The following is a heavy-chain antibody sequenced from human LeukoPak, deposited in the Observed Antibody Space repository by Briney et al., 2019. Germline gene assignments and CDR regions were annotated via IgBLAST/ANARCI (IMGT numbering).Heavy chain of an antibody. CDR2: IYPGDSYT. Sequence: AESLKISCKGSGYSFTSYWIAWVRQMPGKGLEWMGIIYPGDSYTTYSPSFQGQVTISADKSISTAYLQWRSLKASDTAMYYCARRSGSDALDIWGQGTMVTVSS. D-gene: IGHD3-10*01. CDR3: ARRSGSDALDI. V-gene: IGHV5-51*01. J-gene: IGHJ3*02. CDR1: GYSFTSYW.